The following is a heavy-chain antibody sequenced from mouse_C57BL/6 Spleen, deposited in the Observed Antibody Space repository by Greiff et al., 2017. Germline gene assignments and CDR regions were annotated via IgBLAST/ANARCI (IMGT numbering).Heavy chain of an antibody. Sequence: VQLQQSRAELVKPGASVKLSCTASGFNSNDYYMHWVKQRTEQGLEWIGRIDPEDGETKYAPKFQGKATITADTSSNTAYLQLSSLTSEDTVVYYCASGISTVVAYAMDCWGEVNSVTVSS. CDR3: ASGISTVVAYAMDC. CDR1: GFNSNDYY. D-gene: IGHD1-1*01. V-gene: IGHV14-2*01. J-gene: IGHJ4*01. CDR2: IDPEDGET.